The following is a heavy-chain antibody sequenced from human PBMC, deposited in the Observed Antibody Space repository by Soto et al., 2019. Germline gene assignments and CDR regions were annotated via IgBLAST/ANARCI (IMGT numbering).Heavy chain of an antibody. J-gene: IGHJ4*02. CDR1: GFTFSSYW. D-gene: IGHD1-7*01. CDR3: AIAPAYNWNYYFDY. CDR2: IKQDGSEK. V-gene: IGHV3-7*01. Sequence: GGSLRLSCAASGFTFSSYWMSWVRQAPGKGLEWVANIKQDGSEKYYVDSVKGRFTISRDNAKNSLYLQMNSLRAEDTAVYYCAIAPAYNWNYYFDYWGQGTLVTVSS.